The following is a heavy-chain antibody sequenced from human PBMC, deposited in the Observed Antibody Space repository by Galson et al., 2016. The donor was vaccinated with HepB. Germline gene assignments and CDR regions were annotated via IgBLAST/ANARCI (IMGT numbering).Heavy chain of an antibody. V-gene: IGHV3-73*01. D-gene: IGHD4-17*01. CDR3: TRPDYGDFRFDY. CDR1: RFTFSVSA. CDR2: IKTTANSYAT. J-gene: IGHJ4*02. Sequence: SLRLSCAASRFTFSVSAIHWVRQPSGKGLEWVGRIKTTANSYATAYAASGKGRFTISRDDSKNTAYLQMKSLNTEDTAVYYCTRPDYGDFRFDYWGQGALVTVSS.